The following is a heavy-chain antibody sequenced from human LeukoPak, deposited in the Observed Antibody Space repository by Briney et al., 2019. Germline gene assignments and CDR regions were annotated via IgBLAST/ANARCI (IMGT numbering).Heavy chain of an antibody. D-gene: IGHD3-16*01. CDR1: NYPISSGFY. V-gene: IGHV4-38-2*02. J-gene: IGHJ4*02. CDR3: ARFSHTYKTSRRSYY. Sequence: SETLSLTCTLPNYPISSGFYWGWIRQPPGKGLEWIGSIYHSGSTYYNPSLKSRVTISVDTSKNQFYLKLNSETAADTAVYYCARFSHTYKTSRRSYYGDQGTLVTVSS. CDR2: IYHSGST.